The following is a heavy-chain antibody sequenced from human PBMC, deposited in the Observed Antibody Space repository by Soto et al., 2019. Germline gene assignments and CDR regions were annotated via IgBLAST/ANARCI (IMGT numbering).Heavy chain of an antibody. CDR3: ARGRYGMDV. Sequence: PSETLSLTCTVSGGSISSYYWSWIRQPPGKGLEWIGYIYYSGSTNYNPSLKSRVTISVDTSKNQFSLKLSSVTAADTAVYYCARGRYGMDVWGQGTTVPVS. CDR2: IYYSGST. J-gene: IGHJ6*02. V-gene: IGHV4-59*01. CDR1: GGSISSYY.